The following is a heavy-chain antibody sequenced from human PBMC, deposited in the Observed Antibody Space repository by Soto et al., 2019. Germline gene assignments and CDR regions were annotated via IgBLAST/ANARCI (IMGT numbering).Heavy chain of an antibody. Sequence: WETLAPICSVPGGSIRCLRYNWGPLRQTPGKGLEWIGWDYCSGGTSYSPSLKRRVTVSVDTSKTQFSLKVSSVAAADTAVDYCARHSCPDASSCFDPWGQGTLVTVSS. D-gene: IGHD2-15*01. CDR1: GGSIRCLRYN. CDR3: ARHSCPDASSCFDP. V-gene: IGHV4-39*01. CDR2: DYCSGGT. J-gene: IGHJ5*02.